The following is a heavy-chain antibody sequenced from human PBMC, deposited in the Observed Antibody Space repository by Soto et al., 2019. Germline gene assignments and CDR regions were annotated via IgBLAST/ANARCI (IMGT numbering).Heavy chain of an antibody. J-gene: IGHJ6*02. V-gene: IGHV3-30*04. CDR2: ISYDGSNE. Sequence: GGSLRLSCAASGFTFSSYAMHWVRQAPGKGLEWVAVISYDGSNEYYADSVKGRFTISRNNSKNSLYLQMNRLRAEDAAVYSGAREPGYWSSGRCCNYYYGMDVWGQGTTVTVSS. CDR1: GFTFSSYA. CDR3: AREPGYWSSGRCCNYYYGMDV. D-gene: IGHD2-15*01.